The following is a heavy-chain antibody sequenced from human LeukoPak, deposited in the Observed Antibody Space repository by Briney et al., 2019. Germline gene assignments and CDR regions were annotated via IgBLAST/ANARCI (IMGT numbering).Heavy chain of an antibody. Sequence: PGGSLRLSCAASGFTVNNNYVSWVRQAPGKGLEWVSVIYGGGSTYYADYVKGRFTISRDNSKNTVYLQMNSLRAEDAAVYYCARVQRSSNWFDPWGQGTLVTVSS. CDR2: IYGGGST. D-gene: IGHD5-24*01. CDR1: GFTVNNNY. J-gene: IGHJ5*02. CDR3: ARVQRSSNWFDP. V-gene: IGHV3-53*01.